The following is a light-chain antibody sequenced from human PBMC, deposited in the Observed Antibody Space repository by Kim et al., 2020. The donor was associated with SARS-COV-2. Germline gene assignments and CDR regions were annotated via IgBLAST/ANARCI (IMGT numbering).Light chain of an antibody. J-gene: IGKJ4*01. Sequence: EIVLTQSPGTLSLSPGERATLSCRASQSVSSSYLAWYQQKPGQAPRLLIYGASSRATGIPDRFSGSGSGKDFTLTISRLEPEDFAVYYCQQYGSSRALTFGGGTKVDIK. CDR1: QSVSSSY. CDR2: GAS. CDR3: QQYGSSRALT. V-gene: IGKV3-20*01.